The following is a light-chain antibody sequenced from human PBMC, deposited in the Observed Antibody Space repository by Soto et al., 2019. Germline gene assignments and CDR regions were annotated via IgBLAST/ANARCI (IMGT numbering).Light chain of an antibody. CDR1: SSDVGGYNY. Sequence: QSALTQPASVSGSPGHSITISCTGTSSDVGGYNYVSWYQQHPGKAPKLMIYEVSNRPSGVSNRFSGSKSGNTASLTISGLQAEDEADYYCSSYTSSGTSVLFGGGTKLTVL. V-gene: IGLV2-14*01. CDR3: SSYTSSGTSVL. J-gene: IGLJ2*01. CDR2: EVS.